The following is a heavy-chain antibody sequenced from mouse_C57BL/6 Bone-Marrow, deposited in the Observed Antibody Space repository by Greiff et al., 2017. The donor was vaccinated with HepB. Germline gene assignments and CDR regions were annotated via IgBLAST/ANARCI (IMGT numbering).Heavy chain of an antibody. Sequence: DVKLVESGGGLVQPKGSLKLSCAASGFSFNTYAMNWVRQAPGKGLEWVARIRSKSNNYATYYADSVKDRFTISRDDSESMLYLQMNNLKTEDTAMYYCVRGITTEGFAYWGQGTLVTVSA. D-gene: IGHD1-1*01. CDR2: IRSKSNNYAT. CDR1: GFSFNTYA. J-gene: IGHJ3*01. V-gene: IGHV10-1*01. CDR3: VRGITTEGFAY.